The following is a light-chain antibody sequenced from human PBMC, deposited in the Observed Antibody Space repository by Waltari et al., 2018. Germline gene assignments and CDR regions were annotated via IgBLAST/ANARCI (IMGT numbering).Light chain of an antibody. CDR2: AAS. J-gene: IGKJ2*01. Sequence: IQLTQSPSSLSASVRDRVTITCRSSQGISTYLAWYQQKPGEAPKPLIYAASTLQSGVPSRFSGSGSGTDFTLTISSLQPEDFATYYCQQLYTYPYTFGQGTKLEIK. V-gene: IGKV1-9*01. CDR3: QQLYTYPYT. CDR1: QGISTY.